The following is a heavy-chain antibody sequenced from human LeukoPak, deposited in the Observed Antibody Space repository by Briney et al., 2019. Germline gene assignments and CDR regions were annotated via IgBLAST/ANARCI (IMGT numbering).Heavy chain of an antibody. J-gene: IGHJ4*02. CDR2: IIPIFGTA. V-gene: IGHV1-69*05. CDR3: ARGSRYSGYDNAPLGDY. CDR1: GGTFSSYA. Sequence: ASVKVSCKASGGTFSSYAISWVRQAPGQGLEWMGGIIPIFGTANYAQKFQGRVTITTDESTSTAYMELSSLRSEDTAVYYCARGSRYSGYDNAPLGDYWGQGTLVTVSP. D-gene: IGHD5-12*01.